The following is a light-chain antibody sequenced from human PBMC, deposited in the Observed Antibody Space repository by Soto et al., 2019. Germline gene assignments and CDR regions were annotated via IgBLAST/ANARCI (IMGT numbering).Light chain of an antibody. CDR1: QSINNW. V-gene: IGKV1-5*01. Sequence: DVQMTQSPSSLSASVGDRVTITCRASQSINNWLAWYQQKPGKAPKFLTYDASTLETGVPSRFSGSASGTDFTLTISGLQPEDVASYYCQQYYTYPLTFGGGTRVELK. J-gene: IGKJ4*01. CDR3: QQYYTYPLT. CDR2: DAS.